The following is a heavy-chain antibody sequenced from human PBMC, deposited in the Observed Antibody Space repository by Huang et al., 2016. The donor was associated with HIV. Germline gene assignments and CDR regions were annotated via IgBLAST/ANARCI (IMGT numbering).Heavy chain of an antibody. CDR1: DFDCSSYW. J-gene: IGHJ3*02. V-gene: IGHV3-7*01. Sequence: EVQLVESGGGLVQPGGSLGLSCAASDFDCSSYWMMWLRQVPGKGLEWVASIREDSGQKDYLDSVKGRFIISRDNPKKSLYLQMNNLRAEDAAVYYCARDPFIKAFDIWGQGTLVTVSS. CDR2: IREDSGQK. CDR3: ARDPFIKAFDI.